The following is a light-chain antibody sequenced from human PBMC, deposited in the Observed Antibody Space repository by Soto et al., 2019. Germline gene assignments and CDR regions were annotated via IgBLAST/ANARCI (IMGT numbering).Light chain of an antibody. V-gene: IGLV1-47*01. J-gene: IGLJ3*02. Sequence: QSVLSQPPSASGTPGQRVTVSCSGSSSNIGTNYVYWYQQLPATAPKLLIYRNNQRPSGVPDRVAGSKSGTSASLAISGLRSEDEADYFCAAWDDSLSGVLFGGGTQLTVL. CDR2: RNN. CDR3: AAWDDSLSGVL. CDR1: SSNIGTNY.